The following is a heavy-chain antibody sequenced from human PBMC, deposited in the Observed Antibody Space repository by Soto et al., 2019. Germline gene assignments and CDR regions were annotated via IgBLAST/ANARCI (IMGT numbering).Heavy chain of an antibody. D-gene: IGHD6-13*01. Sequence: GESLKISCAASGFTFSSYNMNWVRQAPGKGLEWVSYIRGSSGAMYYADSVKGRFTISRDNAKNSLYLQMNSLRDEDTAVYYCARDGDSSSWSDLDYWGQGTLVTVSS. CDR2: IRGSSGAM. CDR1: GFTFSSYN. CDR3: ARDGDSSSWSDLDY. J-gene: IGHJ4*02. V-gene: IGHV3-48*02.